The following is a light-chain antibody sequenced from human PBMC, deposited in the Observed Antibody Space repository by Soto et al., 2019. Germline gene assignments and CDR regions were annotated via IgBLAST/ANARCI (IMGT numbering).Light chain of an antibody. CDR2: DAS. J-gene: IGKJ4*01. Sequence: DIQMTQPPSTLSASVGDRVTITCRASQSISSWLSWYQHKPGKAPKLLIYDASSLESGVPSRFSGSGSGTEFTLTISSLQPDDFATYYCQQYNSYSLLTFGGGTKVDIK. CDR1: QSISSW. V-gene: IGKV1-5*01. CDR3: QQYNSYSLLT.